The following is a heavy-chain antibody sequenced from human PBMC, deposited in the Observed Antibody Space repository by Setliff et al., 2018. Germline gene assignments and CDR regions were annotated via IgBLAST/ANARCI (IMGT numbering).Heavy chain of an antibody. Sequence: GGSLRLSCAASGFTFSSYAMYWVRQAPGMGLEFVSALSSDGSRAYYADSVKDRFFISRDNSKNTLFLQMGSLRGGDKAVYYCARGGAFSYGYPLHHWGQGTLVTVSS. CDR3: ARGGAFSYGYPLHH. CDR1: GFTFSSYA. J-gene: IGHJ5*02. CDR2: LSSDGSRA. D-gene: IGHD5-18*01. V-gene: IGHV3-64*02.